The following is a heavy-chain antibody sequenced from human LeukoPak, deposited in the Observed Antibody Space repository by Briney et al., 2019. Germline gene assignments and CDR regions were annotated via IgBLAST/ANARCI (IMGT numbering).Heavy chain of an antibody. CDR2: FDPEDGET. CDR3: ATYLKGSYLTSGSYPLRFDY. Sequence: ASVKVSCKVSGYTLTELSMHWVRQAPGKGLEWMGGFDPEDGETIYAQKFQGRVTMTEDTSTDTAYMELSSLRSEDTAVYYCATYLKGSYLTSGSYPLRFDYWGQGTLVTVSS. J-gene: IGHJ4*02. V-gene: IGHV1-24*01. CDR1: GYTLTELS. D-gene: IGHD1-26*01.